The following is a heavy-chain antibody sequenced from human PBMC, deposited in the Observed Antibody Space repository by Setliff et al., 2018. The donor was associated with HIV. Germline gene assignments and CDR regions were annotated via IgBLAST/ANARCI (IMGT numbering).Heavy chain of an antibody. CDR2: INHAGST. D-gene: IGHD3-3*01. V-gene: IGHV4-34*01. J-gene: IGHJ4*02. Sequence: SETLSLTCTLYGASFSGYFWSWIRQPPGKGLEWIGEINHAGSTNFNPSLKGRVTISVDMSKRQFSLHLTSVTAADTAVYYCARGNNDLESFDYWGQGALVTVSS. CDR1: GASFSGYF. CDR3: ARGNNDLESFDY.